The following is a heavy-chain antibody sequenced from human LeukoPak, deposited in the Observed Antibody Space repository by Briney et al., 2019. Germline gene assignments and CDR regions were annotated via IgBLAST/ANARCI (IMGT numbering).Heavy chain of an antibody. CDR1: GFTFSSYG. D-gene: IGHD2-2*01. J-gene: IGHJ4*02. V-gene: IGHV3-30*18. CDR3: AKSMGFCSSTSCTIRTAYEGEYFDY. CDR2: ISYDGSNK. Sequence: PGRSLRLSCAASGFTFSSYGMHWVRQAPGKGLEWVAVISYDGSNKYYADSVKGRFTISRDNSKNTLFLQMNSLRAEDTAVYYCAKSMGFCSSTSCTIRTAYEGEYFDYWGRGTLVTVSS.